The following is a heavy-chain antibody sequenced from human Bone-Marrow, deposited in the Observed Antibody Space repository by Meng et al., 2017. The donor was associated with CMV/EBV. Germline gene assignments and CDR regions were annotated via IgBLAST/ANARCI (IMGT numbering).Heavy chain of an antibody. CDR1: GYTFTGYY. Sequence: ASVKVSCKASGYTFTGYYMHWVRQAPGQGLEWMGWINPNSGGTNYAQKFQGRVTMTRDTSISTAYMELSRLRSDDTAVYYCARGNPPDPHDSSGYYFDDWGQGTLVTVSS. V-gene: IGHV1-2*02. CDR2: INPNSGGT. D-gene: IGHD3-22*01. J-gene: IGHJ4*02. CDR3: ARGNPPDPHDSSGYYFDD.